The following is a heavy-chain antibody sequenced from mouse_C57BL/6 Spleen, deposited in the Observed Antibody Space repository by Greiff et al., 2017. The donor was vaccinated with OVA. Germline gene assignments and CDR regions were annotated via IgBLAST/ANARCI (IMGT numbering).Heavy chain of an antibody. V-gene: IGHV5-4*01. CDR1: GFTFSSYA. CDR2: ISDGGSYT. Sequence: EVKLMESGGGLVKPGGSLKLSCAASGFTFSSYAMSWVRQTPEKRLEWVATISDGGSYTYYPDNVKGRFTISRDNAKNNLYLQMSHLKSEDTAMYYCAREGGTVVATPLDYWGQGTTLTVSS. CDR3: AREGGTVVATPLDY. D-gene: IGHD1-1*01. J-gene: IGHJ2*01.